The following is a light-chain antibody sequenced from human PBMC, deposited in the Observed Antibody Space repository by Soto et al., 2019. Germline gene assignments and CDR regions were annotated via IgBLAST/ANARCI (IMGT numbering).Light chain of an antibody. J-gene: IGKJ1*01. CDR3: QQYGSSGT. Sequence: EIVMTQSPATLSVSPGERVTLSCRASQSVSSRLAWYQQKPGQAPRLLIYAISNRATGIPDRFSGSGSGTDFTLTISRLEPEDFAVYYCQQYGSSGTFGQGTKVDI. CDR2: AIS. CDR1: QSVSSR. V-gene: IGKV3-20*01.